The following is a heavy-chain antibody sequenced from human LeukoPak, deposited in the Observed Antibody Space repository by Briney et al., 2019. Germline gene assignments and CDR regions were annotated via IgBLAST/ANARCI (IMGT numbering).Heavy chain of an antibody. V-gene: IGHV4-31*03. CDR2: IYYSGST. CDR3: ARGGCSSTSCYPRFNWFDP. J-gene: IGHJ5*02. D-gene: IGHD2-2*01. Sequence: SGTLSLTCTVSGGSISSGGYYWSWICQHPGKGLEWIGYIYYSGSTYYNPSLKSRVTISVDTSKNQFSLKLSSVTAADTAVYYCARGGCSSTSCYPRFNWFDPWGQGTLVTVSS. CDR1: GGSISSGGYY.